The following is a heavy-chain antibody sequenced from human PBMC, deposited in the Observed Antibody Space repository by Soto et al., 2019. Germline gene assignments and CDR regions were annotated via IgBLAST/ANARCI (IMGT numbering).Heavy chain of an antibody. CDR3: ARPHLDRPTYYGLDV. CDR1: GFTLCAYR. V-gene: IGHV3-48*02. Sequence: EVQLVESGGGLVQPGGSLRLSCAASGFTLCAYRMNWVRQAPGKGLEGISFINSGSDTIYYGDSVKGRFTISRDNAKNALYLQMNSLRDDDTAVYYCARPHLDRPTYYGLDVWGQGTTVTVSS. J-gene: IGHJ6*02. D-gene: IGHD3-16*01. CDR2: INSGSDTI.